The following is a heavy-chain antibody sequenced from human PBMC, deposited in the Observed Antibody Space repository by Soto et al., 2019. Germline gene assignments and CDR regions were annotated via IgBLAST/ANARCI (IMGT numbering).Heavy chain of an antibody. Sequence: GESLKISCKCSGYSFTSYWIGWVRQMPGKGLEWMGIIYPGDSDTRYSPSFQGQVTISADKSISTAYLQWSSLKASDTAMYYCARHGGDCSGGSCSRPFDYWGQGTLVTVSS. J-gene: IGHJ4*02. D-gene: IGHD2-15*01. V-gene: IGHV5-51*01. CDR2: IYPGDSDT. CDR3: ARHGGDCSGGSCSRPFDY. CDR1: GYSFTSYW.